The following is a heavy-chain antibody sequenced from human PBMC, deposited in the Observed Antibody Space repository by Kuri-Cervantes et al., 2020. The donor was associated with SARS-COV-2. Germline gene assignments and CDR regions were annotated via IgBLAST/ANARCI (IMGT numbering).Heavy chain of an antibody. CDR2: ISSSSSTI. CDR1: GFTFSSYS. D-gene: IGHD3-9*01. V-gene: IGHV3-48*02. CDR3: ARGSEAGYYYFDY. Sequence: GESLKISCEASGFTFSSYSMNWVRQAPGKGLEWVSYISSSSSTIYYADSVKGRFTICRDNAKNSLYLQMNSLRDEDTAVYYCARGSEAGYYYFDYWGQGTLVTVSS. J-gene: IGHJ4*02.